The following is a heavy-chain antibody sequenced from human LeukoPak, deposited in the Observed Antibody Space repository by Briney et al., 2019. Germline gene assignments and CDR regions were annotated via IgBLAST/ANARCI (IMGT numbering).Heavy chain of an antibody. CDR2: INPSSGGT. CDR1: GYTFTGYY. V-gene: IGHV1-2*02. Sequence: ATVKVSCKASGYTFTGYYMHWVRQAPGRGLEWMGWINPSSGGTNYAQKFQGRVTMTRDTSISTAYMELSRLRSDDTAVYYCARGPRLELRYYYDSSGRPYYFDYWGQGTLVTVSS. CDR3: ARGPRLELRYYYDSSGRPYYFDY. D-gene: IGHD3-22*01. J-gene: IGHJ4*02.